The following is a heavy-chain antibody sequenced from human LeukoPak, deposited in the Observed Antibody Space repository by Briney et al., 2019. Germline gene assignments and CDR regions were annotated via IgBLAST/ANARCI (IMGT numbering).Heavy chain of an antibody. CDR3: ARGITLYTSSWYVTDY. J-gene: IGHJ4*02. CDR2: IIPNSGGT. V-gene: IGHV1-2*04. Sequence: GASVKVSCKASGYTFTGYYMHWVRQAPGQGLEWMGWIIPNSGGTNYAQKFQGWVTMTRDTSISTTYMELSRLRSDDTAVYYCARGITLYTSSWYVTDYWGQGTLVTVSS. CDR1: GYTFTGYY. D-gene: IGHD6-13*01.